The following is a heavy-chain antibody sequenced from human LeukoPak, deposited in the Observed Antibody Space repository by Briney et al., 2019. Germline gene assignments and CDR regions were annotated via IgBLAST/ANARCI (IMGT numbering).Heavy chain of an antibody. J-gene: IGHJ4*02. D-gene: IGHD2-2*01. CDR3: ARSAVCSSTSCSPYFDY. Sequence: GPSVKVSCKASGGTFSSYAISWVRQAPGQGLEWMGGIIPIFGTANYAQKFQGRVTITADESTSTAYMELSSLRSEDTAVYYCARSAVCSSTSCSPYFDYWGQGTLVTVSS. CDR1: GGTFSSYA. CDR2: IIPIFGTA. V-gene: IGHV1-69*01.